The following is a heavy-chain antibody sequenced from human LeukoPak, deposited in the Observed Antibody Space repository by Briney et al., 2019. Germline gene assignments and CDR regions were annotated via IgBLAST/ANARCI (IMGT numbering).Heavy chain of an antibody. CDR3: ARAWRDYYYYMDV. D-gene: IGHD5-12*01. CDR1: GFTFSSYS. CDR2: ISSSSSYI. Sequence: GGSLRLSCAASGFTFSSYSMNWVRQAPGKGLEWVSSISSSSSYIYYADSVKSRFTISRDNAKNSLYLQMNSLRAEDTAVYYCARAWRDYYYYMDVWGKGTTVTVSS. V-gene: IGHV3-21*01. J-gene: IGHJ6*03.